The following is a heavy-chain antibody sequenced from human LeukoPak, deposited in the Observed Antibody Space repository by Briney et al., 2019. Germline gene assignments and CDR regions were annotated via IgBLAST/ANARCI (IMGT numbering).Heavy chain of an antibody. CDR3: ARGRGGVVMYYYYMDV. CDR1: GGSFSGYY. CDR2: INHNGST. V-gene: IGHV4-34*01. Sequence: PSETLSLTCAVYGGSFSGYYWSWIRQPPGKGLEWIGEINHNGSTNYNPSLKSRVTISVDTSKNQFSLKLSSVTAADTAVYYCARGRGGVVMYYYYMDVWGKGTTVTVSS. J-gene: IGHJ6*03. D-gene: IGHD3-3*01.